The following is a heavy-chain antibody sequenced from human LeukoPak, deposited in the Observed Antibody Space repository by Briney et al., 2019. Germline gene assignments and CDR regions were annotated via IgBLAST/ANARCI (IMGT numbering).Heavy chain of an antibody. Sequence: ASVKVSCKASVYTFSNYDINWVRQATGQGLEWMGWMNPKSGNAGYAQKFQGRVTMTRDTSRGTAYMELSGLRSEDTAVYYCARPYCSAGSCFPNWLDPWGQGTLVTVSS. CDR3: ARPYCSAGSCFPNWLDP. D-gene: IGHD2-15*01. J-gene: IGHJ5*02. CDR2: MNPKSGNA. CDR1: VYTFSNYD. V-gene: IGHV1-8*01.